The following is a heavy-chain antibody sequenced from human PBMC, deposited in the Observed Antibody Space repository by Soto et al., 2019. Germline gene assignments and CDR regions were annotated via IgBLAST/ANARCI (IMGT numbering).Heavy chain of an antibody. D-gene: IGHD3-22*01. V-gene: IGHV3-30-3*01. CDR2: ISYEGSNK. J-gene: IGHJ4*02. CDR3: ARDYYDSSGYFDY. Sequence: QVQLVESGGGVVQPGRSLRVSCAASGFTFSSYAMHWVRQAPGKGLEWVAVISYEGSNKYYADSVKGRCTISRDNSKNTLYLQMNSLRAEDTAVYYCARDYYDSSGYFDYWGQGTLVTVSS. CDR1: GFTFSSYA.